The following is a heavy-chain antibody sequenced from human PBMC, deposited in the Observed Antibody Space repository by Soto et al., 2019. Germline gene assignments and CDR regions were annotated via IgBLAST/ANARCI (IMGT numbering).Heavy chain of an antibody. CDR3: ARLTGDLFPIDY. CDR2: IWFDSSKK. V-gene: IGHV3-33*01. Sequence: QVLLVESGGGVVQPGRSLRLSCAASGFTFSGHGRHWVRQAPGKGLQWVATIWFDSSKKYYADSVRGRFSISRDNSMNTLYLQMNSLRAEDTAVYYCARLTGDLFPIDYWGQGTLVTVSS. D-gene: IGHD7-27*01. J-gene: IGHJ4*02. CDR1: GFTFSGHG.